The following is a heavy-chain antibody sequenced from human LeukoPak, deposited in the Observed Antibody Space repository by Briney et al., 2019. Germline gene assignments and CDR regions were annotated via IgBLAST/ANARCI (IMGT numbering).Heavy chain of an antibody. Sequence: GGSLRLSCAASGFIVSDNCMSWVRQAPGKGLEWVSTVYSGGLTYYAGPVKGRFTISRDNSNNTLYLQMSSLRAEDTAVYYCVRDRWPGLGDFWGQGTTVTVSS. D-gene: IGHD6-19*01. CDR1: GFIVSDNC. V-gene: IGHV3-66*01. CDR2: VYSGGLT. CDR3: VRDRWPGLGDF. J-gene: IGHJ6*02.